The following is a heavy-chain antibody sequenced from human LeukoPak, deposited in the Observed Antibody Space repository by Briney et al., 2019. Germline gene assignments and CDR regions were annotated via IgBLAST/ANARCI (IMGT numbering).Heavy chain of an antibody. CDR2: IYSGGST. D-gene: IGHD6-13*01. Sequence: PGGSLRLSCAASGFTVSSNYMSWVGQAPGKGLEWVSVIYSGGSTYYADSVKGRFTISRDNSKNTLYLQMNSLRAEDTAVYYCARNFAGAFDIWGQGTMVTVSS. CDR1: GFTVSSNY. V-gene: IGHV3-66*01. J-gene: IGHJ3*02. CDR3: ARNFAGAFDI.